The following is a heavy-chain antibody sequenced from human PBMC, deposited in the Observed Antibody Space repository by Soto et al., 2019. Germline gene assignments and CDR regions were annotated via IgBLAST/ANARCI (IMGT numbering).Heavy chain of an antibody. Sequence: SETLSLTCAVYGGSFSGYYWSWIRQPPGKGLEWIGEINHSGSTNYNPSLKSRVTISVDTSKNQFSLKLSSVTAADTAVYYCARGGCVPAAAMNYWGQGTLVTSPQ. CDR2: INHSGST. J-gene: IGHJ4*02. CDR1: GGSFSGYY. V-gene: IGHV4-34*01. CDR3: ARGGCVPAAAMNY. D-gene: IGHD2-2*01.